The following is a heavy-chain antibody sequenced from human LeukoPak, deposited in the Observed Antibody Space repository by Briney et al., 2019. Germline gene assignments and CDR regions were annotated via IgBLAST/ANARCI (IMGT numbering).Heavy chain of an antibody. D-gene: IGHD1-1*01. CDR1: GYTFTGYY. CDR3: ARDGTSNWLNLVY. CDR2: INPNTGVT. V-gene: IGHV1-2*02. Sequence: GASVKVSYKASGYTFTGYYIHWVRQAPGQGLEWMGWINPNTGVTNYPQKFQGRVTLTRDTSISTAYMELRRLTFDDTAVYYCARDGTSNWLNLVYWGQGTLVTVSP. J-gene: IGHJ4*02.